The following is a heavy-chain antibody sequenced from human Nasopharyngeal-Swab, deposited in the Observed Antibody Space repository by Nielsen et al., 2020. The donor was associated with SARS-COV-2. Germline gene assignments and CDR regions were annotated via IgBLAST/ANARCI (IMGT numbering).Heavy chain of an antibody. V-gene: IGHV4-31*03. J-gene: IGHJ6*02. CDR2: IYYSGGT. CDR1: NGSITSGSHF. Sequence: LRLSCTVSNGSITSGSHFWSWIRQHPGNGLEWIGNIYYSGGTHYNPSLRSRVSISIDTSKNQFSLKLISVTAADTAVYYCARDAPLGGMDVWGQGTTVTVSS. D-gene: IGHD3-16*01. CDR3: ARDAPLGGMDV.